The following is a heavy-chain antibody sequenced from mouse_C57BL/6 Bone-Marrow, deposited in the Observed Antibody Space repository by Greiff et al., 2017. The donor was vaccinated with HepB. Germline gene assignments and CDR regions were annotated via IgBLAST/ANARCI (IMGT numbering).Heavy chain of an antibody. D-gene: IGHD3-1*01. CDR2: IYPGDGDT. CDR1: GYAFSSYW. J-gene: IGHJ2*01. Sequence: VQLQQSGAELVKPGASVKISCKASGYAFSSYWMNWVKQRPGKGLEWIGQIYPGDGDTTYNGKFKGKATLTADKSSSTAYMQLSSLTSEDSAVYFCGRSGTGSFDYWGQGTTLTVSS. V-gene: IGHV1-80*01. CDR3: GRSGTGSFDY.